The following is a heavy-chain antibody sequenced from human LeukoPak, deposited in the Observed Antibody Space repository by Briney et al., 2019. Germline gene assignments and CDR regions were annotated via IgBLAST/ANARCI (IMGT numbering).Heavy chain of an antibody. Sequence: ASVKVSCKAPGYTFTSYGISWVRQAPGQGLEWMGWISAYNGNTNYAQKLQGRVTMTTDTSTSTAYMELRSLRSDDTAVYYCARVRAGELLFYYYYYYYMDVWGKGTTVTISS. J-gene: IGHJ6*03. CDR1: GYTFTSYG. V-gene: IGHV1-18*01. CDR2: ISAYNGNT. D-gene: IGHD3-10*01. CDR3: ARVRAGELLFYYYYYYYMDV.